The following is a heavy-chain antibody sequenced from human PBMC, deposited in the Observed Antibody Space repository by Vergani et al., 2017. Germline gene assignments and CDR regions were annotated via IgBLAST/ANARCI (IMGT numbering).Heavy chain of an antibody. CDR2: ISGSGGST. J-gene: IGHJ4*02. CDR3: ARSLYYYDSSGPGGYYFDY. Sequence: EVQLLESGGGLVQPGGSLRLSCAASGFTFSSYAMSWVRQAPGKGLEWVSAISGSGGSTYYADSVKGRFTISRDNSKNTLYLQMNSLRAEDTAVYYCARSLYYYDSSGPGGYYFDYWGQGTLVTVSS. CDR1: GFTFSSYA. V-gene: IGHV3-23*01. D-gene: IGHD3-22*01.